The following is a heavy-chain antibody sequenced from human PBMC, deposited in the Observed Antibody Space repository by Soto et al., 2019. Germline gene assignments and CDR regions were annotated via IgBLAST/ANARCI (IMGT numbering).Heavy chain of an antibody. CDR3: ARLGRTTAMDDNWFDP. CDR2: IYSSGST. J-gene: IGHJ5*02. Sequence: SETLSLTCTVSGGSISSYYWTWIRQPAGKGLEWIGRIYSSGSTNYNPSLRSRVTMSVDTSKNQISLKLNSVTAADAAVYYCARLGRTTAMDDNWFDPWGQGTLVTVSS. V-gene: IGHV4-4*07. D-gene: IGHD1-26*01. CDR1: GGSISSYY.